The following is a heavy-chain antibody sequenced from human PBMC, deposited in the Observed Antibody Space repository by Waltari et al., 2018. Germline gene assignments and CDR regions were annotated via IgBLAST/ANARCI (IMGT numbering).Heavy chain of an antibody. Sequence: EVQLVESGGGLVQPGGSLGLSCVTSGFTFSSYWMHWVRQVPGKGLVWVSRMNSDGSTTSYADSVKGRFTSARDNAKNTLYLQMNSLRADDTSVYYCARAQLTMARNLDLWGRGTLVTVSS. CDR3: ARAQLTMARNLDL. CDR2: MNSDGSTT. CDR1: GFTFSSYW. D-gene: IGHD3-10*01. V-gene: IGHV3-74*01. J-gene: IGHJ2*01.